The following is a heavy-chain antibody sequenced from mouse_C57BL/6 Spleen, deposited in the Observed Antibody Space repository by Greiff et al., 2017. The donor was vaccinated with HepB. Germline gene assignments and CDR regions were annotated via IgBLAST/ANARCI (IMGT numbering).Heavy chain of an antibody. V-gene: IGHV1-75*01. CDR1: GYTFTDYY. CDR2: IFPGSGST. J-gene: IGHJ2*01. D-gene: IGHD1-1*01. CDR3: ARRGITTVVATLDY. Sequence: QVQLKESGPELVKPGASVKISCKASGYTFTDYYINWVKQRPGQGLEWIGWIFPGSGSTYYNEKFKGKATLTVDKSSSTAYMLLSSLTSEDSAVYFCARRGITTVVATLDYWGQGTTLTVSS.